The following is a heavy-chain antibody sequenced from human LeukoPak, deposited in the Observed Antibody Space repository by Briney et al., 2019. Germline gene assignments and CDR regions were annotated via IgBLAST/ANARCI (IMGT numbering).Heavy chain of an antibody. CDR3: AREYGSGTYYFDF. Sequence: ASVKVSCKASGYIFTSYSIHWVRQAPGQGPEWMGRFNPSGGSTIYAQKFQGRVTMARDTSTGTVYMDLSSLRSEDTAVYYCAREYGSGTYYFDFWGQGTLVTVSS. V-gene: IGHV1-46*01. CDR2: FNPSGGST. D-gene: IGHD1-26*01. J-gene: IGHJ4*02. CDR1: GYIFTSYS.